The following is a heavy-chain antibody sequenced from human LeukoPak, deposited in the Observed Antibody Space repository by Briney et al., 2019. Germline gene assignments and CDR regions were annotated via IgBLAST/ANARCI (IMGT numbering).Heavy chain of an antibody. CDR2: ISAYNGDT. J-gene: IGHJ4*02. CDR1: CYIFRNYG. D-gene: IGHD5-12*01. CDR3: ARDPTNTSGYYAYFDY. Sequence: ASVKVSRKASCYIFRNYGITWVRQAPGQGLEWMGWISAYNGDTHYAQNLQGRVTMTTDTSTSPAYMELRSLRSDDTAVYYCARDPTNTSGYYAYFDYWGQGTLVTVSS. V-gene: IGHV1-18*01.